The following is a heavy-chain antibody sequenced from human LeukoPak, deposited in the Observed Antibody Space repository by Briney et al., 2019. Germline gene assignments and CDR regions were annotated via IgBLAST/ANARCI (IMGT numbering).Heavy chain of an antibody. CDR1: GYPISRGYY. J-gene: IGHJ4*02. Sequence: PSETLSLTCAVSGYPISRGYYWGWIRQPPGKGLEWIGSIYHSGSTYYNPSLKSRVTISVDTSKNQFSLKLSSVTAADTAVYYCARRPGPHPHYFDYWGQGTLVTVSS. CDR2: IYHSGST. V-gene: IGHV4-38-2*01. CDR3: ARRPGPHPHYFDY. D-gene: IGHD3-10*01.